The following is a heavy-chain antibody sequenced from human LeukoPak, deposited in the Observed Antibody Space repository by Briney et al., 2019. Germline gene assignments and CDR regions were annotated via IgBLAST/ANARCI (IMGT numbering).Heavy chain of an antibody. CDR1: GYSENFYG. J-gene: IGHJ4*02. CDR3: AGSLGYCTSNVCYLKY. V-gene: IGHV1-18*01. Sequence: ASVKVSCKTSGYSENFYGITWVRQVAGQGLEWMGWINAQHGQTEYAPNIQDRVTMTTDTSTNTAYMELRSLRSDDTAVYYCAGSLGYCTSNVCYLKYWGQGNLVSVSS. D-gene: IGHD2-8*01. CDR2: INAQHGQT.